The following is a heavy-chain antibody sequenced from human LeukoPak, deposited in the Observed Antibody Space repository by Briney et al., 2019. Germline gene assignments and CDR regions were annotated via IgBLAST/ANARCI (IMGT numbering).Heavy chain of an antibody. J-gene: IGHJ2*01. D-gene: IGHD3-3*01. V-gene: IGHV4-39*07. CDR1: GGSISSSSYY. Sequence: PSETLSLTCTVSGGSISSSSYYWGWIRQPPGKGLEWIGRIYSSGSTNYNPSLKSRVTISVDTSKNQFSLKLSSATAADTAVYYCASTRNYDLWSGSGYFDLWGRGTLVTVSS. CDR2: IYSSGST. CDR3: ASTRNYDLWSGSGYFDL.